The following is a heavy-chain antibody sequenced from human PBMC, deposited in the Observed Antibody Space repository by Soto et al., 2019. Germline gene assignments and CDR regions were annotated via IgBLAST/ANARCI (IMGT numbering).Heavy chain of an antibody. V-gene: IGHV3-30-3*01. CDR1: GFTFSSCI. J-gene: IGHJ4*02. Sequence: QVQLVESGGGVVQPGRSLRLSCTASGFTFSSCIMHWVRQAPGKGLEWAALASFDQTYKSYTDSVKGRFTISRDDSRNTVYLQMNSLRPEDTAIYYCAREMRPSPFDYWGQGTLVTVSS. CDR3: AREMRPSPFDY. CDR2: ASFDQTYK.